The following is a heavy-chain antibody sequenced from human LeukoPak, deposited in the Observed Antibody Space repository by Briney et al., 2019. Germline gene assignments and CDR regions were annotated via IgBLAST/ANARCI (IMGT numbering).Heavy chain of an antibody. CDR3: TTGGSIQLWSTYYMDV. D-gene: IGHD5-18*01. Sequence: KTGGSLRLSCAASGFTFSNAWMSWVRQAPGKGLEWVGRIKSKTDGGTTDYAAPVKGRFTISRDDSKNTLYLQMNSLKTEDTAVYYCTTGGSIQLWSTYYMDVWGKGTTVTVSS. V-gene: IGHV3-15*01. CDR2: IKSKTDGGTT. J-gene: IGHJ6*03. CDR1: GFTFSNAW.